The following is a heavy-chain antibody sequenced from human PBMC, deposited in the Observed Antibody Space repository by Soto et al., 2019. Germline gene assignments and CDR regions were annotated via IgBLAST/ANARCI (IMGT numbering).Heavy chain of an antibody. D-gene: IGHD3-10*01. Sequence: GGSLRLSCTASGFTFGDYAMSWFRQAPGKGLEWVGFIRSKAYGGTTEYAASVKGRFTISRDDSKSIAYLQMNSLKTEDTAVYYCTSFDPYDGSGNYFDYWGQGTLVTVSS. CDR1: GFTFGDYA. CDR2: IRSKAYGGTT. V-gene: IGHV3-49*03. CDR3: TSFDPYDGSGNYFDY. J-gene: IGHJ4*02.